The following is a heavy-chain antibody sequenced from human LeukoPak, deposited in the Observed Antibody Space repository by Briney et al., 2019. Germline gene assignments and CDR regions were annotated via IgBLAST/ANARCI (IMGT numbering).Heavy chain of an antibody. J-gene: IGHJ6*03. V-gene: IGHV4-34*01. Sequence: SETLSLTCAVYGGSFSGYYWSWIRQPPGKGLEWIGEINHSGSTNYNPSLKSRVTISVDTSKNQFSLKLSSVTAADTAVYYCARREARVYHYYYYMDVWGKGTTVTVSS. CDR3: ARREARVYHYYYYMDV. CDR2: INHSGST. D-gene: IGHD6-6*01. CDR1: GGSFSGYY.